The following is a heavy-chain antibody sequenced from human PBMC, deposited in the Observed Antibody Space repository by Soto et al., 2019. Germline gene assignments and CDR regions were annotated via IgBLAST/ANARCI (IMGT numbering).Heavy chain of an antibody. CDR2: VFHSGIT. V-gene: IGHV4-4*02. CDR1: GGSMKTNNW. D-gene: IGHD3-10*01. Sequence: VQLRESGPGQVKTSGTLSLTCAASGGSMKTNNWWCWLQHPPAKGLEWFGEVFHSGITRYNPSLKGRATVSVDTSKNKFFLNLASVTAEDTAGYFCTNDDAGSPFRYWGQGALVPVSS. CDR3: TNDDAGSPFRY. J-gene: IGHJ4*02.